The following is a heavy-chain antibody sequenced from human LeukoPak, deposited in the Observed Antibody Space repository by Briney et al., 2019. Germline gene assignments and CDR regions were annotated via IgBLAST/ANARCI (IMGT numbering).Heavy chain of an antibody. CDR1: GFTFNTYG. D-gene: IGHD6-19*01. V-gene: IGHV3-30*02. CDR2: IRYDGTNK. CDR3: AKAGNSGWYNDYYMDV. Sequence: GGSLRPSCAASGFTFNTYGMHWVRQAPGKGLEWAAIIRYDGTNKYYADSVKGRFTISRDNSKSTLYLQMNSLRAEDTAVYYCAKAGNSGWYNDYYMDVWGKGTTVTVSS. J-gene: IGHJ6*03.